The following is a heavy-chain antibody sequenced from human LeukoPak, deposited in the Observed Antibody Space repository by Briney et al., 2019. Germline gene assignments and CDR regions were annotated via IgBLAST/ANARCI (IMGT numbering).Heavy chain of an antibody. D-gene: IGHD4-17*01. CDR1: GGSISSASYH. CDR2: IYASGDT. V-gene: IGHV4-61*02. CDR3: ARHSTTVTTGGFDY. J-gene: IGHJ4*02. Sequence: PSQTLSLTCTVSGGSISSASYHWNWIRQPAGKGLEWIGRIYASGDTNYNPSLKSRVTISVDMSKNQFSLKLSSVTAADTAVYYCARHSTTVTTGGFDYWSQGTLVTVSS.